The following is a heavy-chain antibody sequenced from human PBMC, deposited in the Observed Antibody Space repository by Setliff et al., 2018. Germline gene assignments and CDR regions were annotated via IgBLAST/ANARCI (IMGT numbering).Heavy chain of an antibody. CDR3: ARRDNYYDSSGYSYYLDD. CDR2: IYAGNSQI. CDR1: GYTFSLSW. J-gene: IGHJ4*02. D-gene: IGHD3-22*01. V-gene: IGHV5-51*01. Sequence: GESLKISCKDSGYTFSLSWIGWVRQMPGKGLDWMGIIYAGNSQIKYGPSFQGQFTISVDKSISTAFLQWSSLKASDTALYYCARRDNYYDSSGYSYYLDDWGQGTLVTVSS.